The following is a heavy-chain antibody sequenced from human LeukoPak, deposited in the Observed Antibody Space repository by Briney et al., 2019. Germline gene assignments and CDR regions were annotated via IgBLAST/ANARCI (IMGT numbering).Heavy chain of an antibody. D-gene: IGHD6-13*01. CDR2: ISSSSSYT. CDR3: ARGLKGSSWDEYYFDY. CDR1: GFTFSSYA. Sequence: GGSLRLSCAAPGFTFSSYAMGWVRQAPGKGLEWVSYISSSSSYTNYADSAKGRFTISRDNAKNSLYLQMNSLRAEDTAVYYCARGLKGSSWDEYYFDYWGQGTLVTVSS. V-gene: IGHV3-11*05. J-gene: IGHJ4*02.